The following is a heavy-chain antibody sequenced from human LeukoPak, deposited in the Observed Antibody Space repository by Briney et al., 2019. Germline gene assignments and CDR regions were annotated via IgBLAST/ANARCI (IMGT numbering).Heavy chain of an antibody. J-gene: IGHJ4*02. V-gene: IGHV3-21*01. Sequence: KPGGSLRLSCAASGLTFSSYSMNWVRQAPGKGLEWVSSISSSRSYIYYADSVKGRFNIPRDNDKNSLYLQMNSLRAEDTAVYYCARDLFSYSSGRGGEGYWGQGTLVSVS. CDR3: ARDLFSYSSGRGGEGY. D-gene: IGHD6-19*01. CDR2: ISSSRSYI. CDR1: GLTFSSYS.